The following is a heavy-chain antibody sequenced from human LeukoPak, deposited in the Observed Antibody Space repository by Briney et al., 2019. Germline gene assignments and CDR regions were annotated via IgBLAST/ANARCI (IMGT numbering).Heavy chain of an antibody. V-gene: IGHV4-34*01. CDR1: GGSFSGYY. D-gene: IGHD4-17*01. Sequence: SETLSLTCAVYGGSFSGYYWSWIRQPPGKGLEWIGEIYHTGSTNYNPSLRSRITISVDKSKNQFSLNLSSVTAADTALYSCARSGYGDYADAFDIWGQGTMVTVSS. J-gene: IGHJ3*02. CDR2: IYHTGST. CDR3: ARSGYGDYADAFDI.